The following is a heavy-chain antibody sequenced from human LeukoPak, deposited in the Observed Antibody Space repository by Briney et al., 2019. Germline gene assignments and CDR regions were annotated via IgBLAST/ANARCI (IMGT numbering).Heavy chain of an antibody. CDR3: ARDVGAHDY. CDR2: IYYSGTT. V-gene: IGHV4-39*02. Sequence: PSETLSLTCTVSGGSISSSSYYWGWIRQPPGKGLEWIGNIYYSGTTYYNPSLKSRVTISVATSKDQFSLKLSSVTAADTAVYYCARDVGAHDYWGQGTLVTVSS. J-gene: IGHJ4*02. D-gene: IGHD1-26*01. CDR1: GGSISSSSYY.